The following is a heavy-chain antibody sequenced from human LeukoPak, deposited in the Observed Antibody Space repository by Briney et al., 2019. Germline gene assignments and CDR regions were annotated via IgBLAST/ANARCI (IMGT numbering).Heavy chain of an antibody. Sequence: GGSLRLSCAASGFTFSDYYMSWIRQAPGKGLEWVANIKQDGSEKYYVDSVKGRFTISRDNAKNSLYLQMNSLRAEDTAVYYCARISGWRGKNFDYWGQGTLVTVSS. CDR2: IKQDGSEK. V-gene: IGHV3-7*01. CDR3: ARISGWRGKNFDY. D-gene: IGHD6-19*01. CDR1: GFTFSDYY. J-gene: IGHJ4*02.